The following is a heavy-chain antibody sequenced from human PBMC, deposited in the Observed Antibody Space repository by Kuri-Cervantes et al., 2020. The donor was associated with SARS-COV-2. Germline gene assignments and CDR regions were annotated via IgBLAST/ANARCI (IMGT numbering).Heavy chain of an antibody. V-gene: IGHV1-69*04. CDR1: GGTFSSYA. CDR2: ITPILGIA. J-gene: IGHJ3*02. CDR3: ARATPSGPTTPGI. Sequence: SVKVSCKASGGTFSSYAISWVRQAPGQGLEWMGRITPILGIANYAQKFQGRVTITADKSTSTAYMELSSLRSEDTAVYYCARATPSGPTTPGIWGQGTMVTVSS. D-gene: IGHD3-10*01.